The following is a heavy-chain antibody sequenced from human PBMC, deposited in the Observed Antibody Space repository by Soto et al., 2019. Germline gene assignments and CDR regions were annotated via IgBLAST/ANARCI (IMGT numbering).Heavy chain of an antibody. CDR2: VYYRGRS. D-gene: IGHD2-8*01. V-gene: IGHV4-39*01. CDR3: VSQRTSVLTQAYFDY. CDR1: GGSVSNSNYY. J-gene: IGHJ4*02. Sequence: PSETLSLTCTVSGGSVSNSNYYWGWIRQSPGKGLEWIGSVYYRGRSYSKSSVKSRVTISVDTSKNQFFLNLNSVTASDTAVYFCVSQRTSVLTQAYFDYWGPGALVTVS.